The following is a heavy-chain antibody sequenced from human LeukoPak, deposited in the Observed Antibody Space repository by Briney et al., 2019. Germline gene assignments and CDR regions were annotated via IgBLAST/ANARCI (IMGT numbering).Heavy chain of an antibody. Sequence: GGSLRLSCAGSGFTFSSYSMNWVRQAPGKGLEWVSAISSSSSYTHYADSVKGRFTISRDNAKNSLYLQMSSLRAEDTAVYFCARVGELGYCSATSCPGDYWGQGTLVTVSS. V-gene: IGHV3-21*01. D-gene: IGHD2-2*01. CDR3: ARVGELGYCSATSCPGDY. J-gene: IGHJ4*02. CDR1: GFTFSSYS. CDR2: ISSSSSYT.